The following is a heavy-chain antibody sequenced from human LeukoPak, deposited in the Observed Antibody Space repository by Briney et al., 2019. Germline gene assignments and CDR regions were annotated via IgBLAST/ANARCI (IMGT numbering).Heavy chain of an antibody. D-gene: IGHD2-15*01. J-gene: IGHJ1*01. CDR2: IYTRSGST. CDR3: ARDPGYCTATGCYSGAEYFQH. CDR1: GGSISSYY. Sequence: SETLSLTCTVSGGSISSYYWSWIRQPAGKGLEWIGRIYTRSGSTDYNPPLKSRVTMSVDTSKNQFSLRLRSVTAADTAVYYCARDPGYCTATGCYSGAEYFQHWGQGTPVSVSS. V-gene: IGHV4-4*07.